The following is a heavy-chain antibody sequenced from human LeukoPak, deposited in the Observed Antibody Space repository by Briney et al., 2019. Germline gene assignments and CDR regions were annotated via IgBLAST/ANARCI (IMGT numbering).Heavy chain of an antibody. CDR2: IYPGDSDT. Sequence: PGESLKISCKGSGYSFTSLWIGWVRQMPGKGLEWMGIIYPGDSDTTYSPSFQGQVTISADKSISTAYLQWSSLRASDTAIYYCARRDDYNKCDFWGQGTLVTVSS. CDR1: GYSFTSLW. V-gene: IGHV5-51*01. D-gene: IGHD5-24*01. CDR3: ARRDDYNKCDF. J-gene: IGHJ4*02.